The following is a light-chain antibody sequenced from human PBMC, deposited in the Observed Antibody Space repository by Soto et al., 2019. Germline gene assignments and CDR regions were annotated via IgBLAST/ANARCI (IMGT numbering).Light chain of an antibody. J-gene: IGKJ5*01. V-gene: IGKV3-20*01. CDR2: GAS. Sequence: EIVLTQSPGTLSLSPGERATLSCRASQSLRSTYVGWYQQKPGQAPRLLIFGASSRATGVPDGFSGSGSGTDFTLTINRLAPEDFAVYYCQHYGTSPHSFGQGTRLDIK. CDR1: QSLRSTY. CDR3: QHYGTSPHS.